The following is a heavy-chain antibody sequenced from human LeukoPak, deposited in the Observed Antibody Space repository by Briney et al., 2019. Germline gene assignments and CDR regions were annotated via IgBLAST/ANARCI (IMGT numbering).Heavy chain of an antibody. J-gene: IGHJ4*02. CDR1: GFTFSSYA. CDR3: AKGEYGSGWPD. Sequence: GGSLRLSCEASGFTFSSYAMNWARQAPGKGLEWVSGITDTGGTTDYADSVKGRFKISRDNSKNILYVQMNSLRDEDTAAYYCAKGEYGSGWPDWGQGTLVTVSS. V-gene: IGHV3-23*01. CDR2: ITDTGGTT. D-gene: IGHD6-19*01.